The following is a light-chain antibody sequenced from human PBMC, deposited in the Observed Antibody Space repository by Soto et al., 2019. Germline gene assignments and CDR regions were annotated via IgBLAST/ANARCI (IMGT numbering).Light chain of an antibody. V-gene: IGLV2-11*01. J-gene: IGLJ3*02. Sequence: QSVLTQPASVSGSLGQSITISCTGTSSDVGEYNYVSWYQQYPDKAPKLIIYDVSKRPSGVPDRFSGSKSGNTASLTISGLQDEDEADYYCCSYAGTYTLWVFGGGTKVTVL. CDR2: DVS. CDR3: CSYAGTYTLWV. CDR1: SSDVGEYNY.